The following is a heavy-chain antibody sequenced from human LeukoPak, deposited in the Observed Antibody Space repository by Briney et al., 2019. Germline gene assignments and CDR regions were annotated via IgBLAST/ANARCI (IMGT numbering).Heavy chain of an antibody. J-gene: IGHJ5*02. CDR3: ARGSAGATVATVWFDP. CDR2: IYTSGST. D-gene: IGHD4-11*01. CDR1: GGSISSGSYY. V-gene: IGHV4-61*02. Sequence: SETLSLTCTVSGGSISSGSYYWSWIRQPAGKGLEWIGRIYTSGSTKYNPSLKSRVTISVDTSENQFSLNLSSVTAADTAVYYCARGSAGATVATVWFDPWGQGTLVTVSS.